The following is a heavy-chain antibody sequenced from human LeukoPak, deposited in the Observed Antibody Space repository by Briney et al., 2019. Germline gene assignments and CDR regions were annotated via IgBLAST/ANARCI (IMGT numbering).Heavy chain of an antibody. CDR3: ARGYCSSTSCQITDY. CDR1: GYTFTSYG. D-gene: IGHD2-2*01. J-gene: IGHJ4*02. V-gene: IGHV1-18*01. CDR2: ISAYNGNT. Sequence: GASVKVSCKASGYTFTSYGISWVRQAPGRGLEWMGWISAYNGNTNYAQKLQGRVTMTTDTSTSTAYMELRSLRSDDTAVYYCARGYCSSTSCQITDYWGQGTLVTVSS.